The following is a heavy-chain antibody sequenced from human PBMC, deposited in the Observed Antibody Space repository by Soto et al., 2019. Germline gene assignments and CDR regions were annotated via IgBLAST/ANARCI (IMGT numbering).Heavy chain of an antibody. CDR1: GYTFTGYY. D-gene: IGHD4-4*01. CDR2: INPNSGGT. Sequence: QVQLVQSGAEVKKPGASVKVYCKASGYTFTGYYMHWVRPAPGQGLEWMGWINPNSGGTNYAQKFQGWVTMTRDTSISTAYMELSRLRSDDTAVYYCARANDYSNYRLDYWGQGTLVTVSS. J-gene: IGHJ4*02. CDR3: ARANDYSNYRLDY. V-gene: IGHV1-2*04.